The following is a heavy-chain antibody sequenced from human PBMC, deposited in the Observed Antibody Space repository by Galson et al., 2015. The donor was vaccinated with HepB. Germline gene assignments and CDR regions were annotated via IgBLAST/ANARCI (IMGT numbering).Heavy chain of an antibody. V-gene: IGHV3-30*04. CDR2: ISYDGSKK. J-gene: IGHJ6*02. CDR3: ARDYASSWYFNHYYGMDV. Sequence: SLRLSCAASGFTFRNYAMSWVRQAPGKGLEWVAVISYDGSKKYYADSVKGRFTISRDNSKNTLYLQMNSLRAEDTAVYYCARDYASSWYFNHYYGMDVWGQGTLVTVSS. D-gene: IGHD6-13*01. CDR1: GFTFRNYA.